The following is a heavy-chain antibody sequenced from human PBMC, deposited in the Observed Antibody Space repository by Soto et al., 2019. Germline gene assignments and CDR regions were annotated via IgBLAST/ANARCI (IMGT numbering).Heavy chain of an antibody. V-gene: IGHV3-48*01. J-gene: IGHJ4*02. D-gene: IGHD6-19*01. CDR3: ARVRPWLVEYYFDY. Sequence: GGSLRLSCAASGFTFSSYSMNWVRQAPGKGLEWVSYISSSSSTIYYADSVKGRFTISRDNAKNSLYLQMNSLRAEDTAVYYCARVRPWLVEYYFDYWGQGTLVTVSS. CDR1: GFTFSSYS. CDR2: ISSSSSTI.